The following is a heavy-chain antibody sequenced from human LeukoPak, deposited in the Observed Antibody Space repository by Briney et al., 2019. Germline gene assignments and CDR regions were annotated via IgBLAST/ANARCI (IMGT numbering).Heavy chain of an antibody. V-gene: IGHV4-39*01. D-gene: IGHD3-3*01. CDR3: ARLGAGPTHYDFWSGYSSFYFDY. J-gene: IGHJ4*02. CDR1: GGSTSSSNFY. CDR2: IHYSGNT. Sequence: SETLSLTCTVSGGSTSSSNFYWGWIRQPPGMGLEWIGGIHYSGNTYYNPSLKSRVTISIDSSKNQFSLKLSSVTAADTAVYYCARLGAGPTHYDFWSGYSSFYFDYWGQGTLVTVSS.